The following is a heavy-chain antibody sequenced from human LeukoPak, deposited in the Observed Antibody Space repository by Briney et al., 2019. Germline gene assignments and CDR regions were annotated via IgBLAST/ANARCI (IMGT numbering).Heavy chain of an antibody. J-gene: IGHJ4*02. CDR1: GFTFSSYG. CDR3: ARSGIFDY. D-gene: IGHD6-13*01. CDR2: IRYDGSNK. Sequence: GGSLRLSCAVSGFTFSSYGMYWVRQAPGKGLEWVAFIRYDGSNKYYADSVKGRFTLSRDNSKNTLYLQMNSLRAEDTAVYYCARSGIFDYWGQGTLVTVSS. V-gene: IGHV3-30*02.